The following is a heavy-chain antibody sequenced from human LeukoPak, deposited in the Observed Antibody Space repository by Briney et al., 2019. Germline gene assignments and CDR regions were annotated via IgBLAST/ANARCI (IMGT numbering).Heavy chain of an antibody. CDR1: GFTFSSYW. CDR3: VRGYSSGPGGY. V-gene: IGHV3-74*01. J-gene: IGHJ4*02. CDR2: INSDGSSA. Sequence: GGSLRLSCAASGFTFSSYWMYWVRQAPGKGLVWVSRINSDGSSASYADSVKGRFTISRGNAKNTLYLQMNSLRGEDTAVYYCVRGYSSGPGGYWGQGTLVTVSS. D-gene: IGHD6-19*01.